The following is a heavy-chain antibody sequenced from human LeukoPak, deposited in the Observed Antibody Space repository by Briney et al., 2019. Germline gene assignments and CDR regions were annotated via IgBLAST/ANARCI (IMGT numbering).Heavy chain of an antibody. CDR3: ATGRRPYGGPNWYFDL. CDR1: GYTFTSYG. V-gene: IGHV1-18*01. CDR2: ISAYNGNT. J-gene: IGHJ2*01. D-gene: IGHD4-23*01. Sequence: ASVKVSCKASGYTFTSYGISWVRQAPGQGLEWMGWISAYNGNTNYAQKLQGRGTMTTDTSTSTAYMELRSLRSDDTAVYYCATGRRPYGGPNWYFDLWGRGTLVTVSS.